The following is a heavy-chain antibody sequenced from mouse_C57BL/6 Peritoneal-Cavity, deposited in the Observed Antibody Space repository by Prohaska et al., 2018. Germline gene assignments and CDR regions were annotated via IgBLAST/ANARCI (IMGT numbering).Heavy chain of an antibody. CDR1: GYTFTSYW. Sequence: QVQLQQPGAELVRPGSSVKLSCKASGYTFTSYWMHWVKQRPIQGLEWIGNIDPSDSETHYNQKFKDKATLTVDKSSSTAYMQLSSLTSEDSAVYFCAIYYGNYPFAYWGQGTLVTVSA. CDR2: IDPSDSET. J-gene: IGHJ3*01. CDR3: AIYYGNYPFAY. V-gene: IGHV1-52*01. D-gene: IGHD2-1*01.